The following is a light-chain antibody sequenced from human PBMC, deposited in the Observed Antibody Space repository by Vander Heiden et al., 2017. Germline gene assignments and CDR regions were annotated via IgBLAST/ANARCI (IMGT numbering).Light chain of an antibody. CDR2: KAS. CDR1: QSISSW. V-gene: IGKV1-5*03. Sequence: MTQCPSTLSASVGDRVTITCRASQSISSWLAWYQQKPGKAPKLLIYKASSLESGVPSRFSGSGSGTEFTLTISSLQPDDFATYYCQQYNSYSWTFGQETKVEIK. CDR3: QQYNSYSWT. J-gene: IGKJ1*01.